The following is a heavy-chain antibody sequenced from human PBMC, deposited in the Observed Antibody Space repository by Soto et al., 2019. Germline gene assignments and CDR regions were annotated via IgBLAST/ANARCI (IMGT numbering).Heavy chain of an antibody. Sequence: GSLRLSCAASGFTFSSYRMNWVRQAPGKGLEWVSSISSSSSYIYYADSVKGRFTISRDNAKNSLYLQMNSLRAEDTAVYYCARARGSGYTTYYYYGMDVWGQGTTVTVSS. CDR3: ARARGSGYTTYYYYGMDV. J-gene: IGHJ6*02. CDR1: GFTFSSYR. CDR2: ISSSSSYI. D-gene: IGHD3-22*01. V-gene: IGHV3-21*01.